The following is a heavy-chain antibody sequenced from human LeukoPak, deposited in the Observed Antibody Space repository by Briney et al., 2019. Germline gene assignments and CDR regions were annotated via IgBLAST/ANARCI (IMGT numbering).Heavy chain of an antibody. J-gene: IGHJ4*02. CDR2: IIPILGIA. CDR1: GGTFSSYA. Sequence: SVKVSCKASGGTFSSYAISWVRQAPGQGLEWMGRIIPILGIANYAQKFQGRVTITADKSTSTAYMELSSLRSEDTAVYYCAKEPYSGSQLLDYWGQGTLVTVSS. D-gene: IGHD1-26*01. CDR3: AKEPYSGSQLLDY. V-gene: IGHV1-69*04.